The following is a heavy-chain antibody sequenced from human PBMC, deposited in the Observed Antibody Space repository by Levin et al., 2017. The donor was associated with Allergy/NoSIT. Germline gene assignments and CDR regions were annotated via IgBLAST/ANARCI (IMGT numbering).Heavy chain of an antibody. CDR2: INPSSNYI. J-gene: IGHJ4*02. V-gene: IGHV3-21*05. CDR1: GFTFSGYS. D-gene: IGHD5-12*01. CDR3: ARDGGYKEWLRLSAPDY. Sequence: GESLKISCVVSGFTFSGYSMNWVRQAPGKGLEWISYINPSSNYIYYADSVKGRFTISRDNAKNSLYLQMNSLRVEDTAVYYCARDGGYKEWLRLSAPDYWGQGTLVTVSS.